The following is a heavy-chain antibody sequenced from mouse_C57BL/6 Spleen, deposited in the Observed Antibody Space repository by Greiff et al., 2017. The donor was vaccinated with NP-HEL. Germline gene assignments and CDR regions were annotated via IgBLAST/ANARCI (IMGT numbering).Heavy chain of an antibody. CDR1: GFTFSDYG. CDR2: ISSGSSTI. CDR3: ARITTVEGYAMDY. D-gene: IGHD1-1*01. V-gene: IGHV5-17*01. Sequence: EVQLQESGGGLVKPGGSLKLSCAASGFTFSDYGMHWVRQAPEKGLEWVAYISSGSSTIYYADTVKGRFTISRDNAKNTLFLQMTSLRSEDTAMYYCARITTVEGYAMDYWGQGTSVTVSS. J-gene: IGHJ4*01.